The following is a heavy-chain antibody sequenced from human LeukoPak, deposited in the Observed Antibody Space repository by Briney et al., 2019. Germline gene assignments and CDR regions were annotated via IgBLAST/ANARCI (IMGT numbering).Heavy chain of an antibody. CDR3: ARGVAIPSSGWYDTFDY. CDR1: GFTFSNSA. D-gene: IGHD6-19*01. J-gene: IGHJ4*02. Sequence: GGSLRLSCAASGFTFSNSAMDSVREAPGKGLEFVSVISTNVDRTYYADSVKSRFTISRDNSKNTLYLQMGSLRADDMAVYYCARGVAIPSSGWYDTFDYWGQGALVTISS. V-gene: IGHV3-64*02. CDR2: ISTNVDRT.